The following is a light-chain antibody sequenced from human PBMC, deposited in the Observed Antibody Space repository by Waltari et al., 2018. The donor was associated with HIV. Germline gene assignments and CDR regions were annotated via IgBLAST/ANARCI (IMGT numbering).Light chain of an antibody. CDR2: TAS. CDR1: QSISTS. J-gene: IGKJ3*01. Sequence: DIQMTQSPSSLSASVGDRVTISCRTSQSISTSLNWYQQKRGKAPELLIHTASTLQTGVPSRFSGSGSGTDFTLTISSLQVEDFATYYCQQSYSYPLTFGPGTKVDI. V-gene: IGKV1-39*01. CDR3: QQSYSYPLT.